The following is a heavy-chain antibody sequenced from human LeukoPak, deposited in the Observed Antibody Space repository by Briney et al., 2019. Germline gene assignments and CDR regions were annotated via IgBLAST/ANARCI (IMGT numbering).Heavy chain of an antibody. Sequence: SETLSLTCAVYGGSFSGYYWSWIRQPPGKGLEWIGEINHSGSTNYNPSLKSRVTISVDTSKNQFSLKLSSVTAADTAVYYCARGGNTRLSRGHDAFDIWGQGTMVTVSS. CDR2: INHSGST. CDR1: GGSFSGYY. V-gene: IGHV4-34*01. D-gene: IGHD1-14*01. CDR3: ARGGNTRLSRGHDAFDI. J-gene: IGHJ3*02.